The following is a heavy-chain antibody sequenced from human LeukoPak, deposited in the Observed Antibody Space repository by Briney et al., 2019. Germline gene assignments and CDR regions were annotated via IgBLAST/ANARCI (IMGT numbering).Heavy chain of an antibody. CDR3: ARATVTTPPDAFDI. Sequence: SQTLSLTCAVSGGSISSGGYSWSWIRQPPGKGLEWIGSIYHSGSTYYNPSLKSRVTISVDTSKNQFSLKLSSVTAADTAVYYCARATVTTPPDAFDIWGQGTMVTVSS. J-gene: IGHJ3*02. V-gene: IGHV4-30-2*03. CDR1: GGSISSGGYS. D-gene: IGHD4-17*01. CDR2: IYHSGST.